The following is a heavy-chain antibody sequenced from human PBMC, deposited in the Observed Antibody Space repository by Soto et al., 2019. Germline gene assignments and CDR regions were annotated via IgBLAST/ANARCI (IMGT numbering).Heavy chain of an antibody. CDR2: IYSGGST. CDR3: ARDKIPDILTGYYDEY. Sequence: EVQLVESGGGLVQPGGSLRLSCAASGFTVSSNYLSWVRQAPGKGLDWVSVIYSGGSTYYADSVKGRFTISRDNSKNTLYLQMNSLRAEDTAVYYCARDKIPDILTGYYDEYWGQGTLVTVSS. J-gene: IGHJ4*02. V-gene: IGHV3-66*01. CDR1: GFTVSSNY. D-gene: IGHD3-9*01.